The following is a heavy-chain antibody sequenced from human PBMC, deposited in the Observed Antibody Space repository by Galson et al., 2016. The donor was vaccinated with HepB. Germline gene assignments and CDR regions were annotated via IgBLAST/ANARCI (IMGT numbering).Heavy chain of an antibody. D-gene: IGHD6-13*01. V-gene: IGHV1-18*04. J-gene: IGHJ4*02. CDR3: ARAQHGSSRPPIVNY. Sequence: SVKVSCKASGYTFTGYYIAWVRQAPGQGLEWVGWISAYNRKTSYAQRFQGRVTMTTDTSTNAAYMELRSLRSDDTAIYYCARAQHGSSRPPIVNYGGQGTLVAVSS. CDR1: GYTFTGYY. CDR2: ISAYNRKT.